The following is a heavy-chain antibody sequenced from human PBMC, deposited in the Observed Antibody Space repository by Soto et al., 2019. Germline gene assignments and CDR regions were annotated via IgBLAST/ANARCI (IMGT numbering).Heavy chain of an antibody. CDR1: GGSISSGGYY. Sequence: SETLSLTCTVSGGSISSGGYYWSWIRQPPGKGLEWIGYIYYSGSTYYNPSLKSRVTISVDTSKNQFSLKLSSVTAADTAVYYCARVGLELRLDPWGQGTLVTVPQ. V-gene: IGHV4-30-4*01. CDR3: ARVGLELRLDP. CDR2: IYYSGST. D-gene: IGHD1-7*01. J-gene: IGHJ5*02.